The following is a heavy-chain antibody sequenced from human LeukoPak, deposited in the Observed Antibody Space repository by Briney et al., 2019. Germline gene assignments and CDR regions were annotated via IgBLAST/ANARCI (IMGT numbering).Heavy chain of an antibody. D-gene: IGHD3-10*01. V-gene: IGHV3-74*01. CDR3: AKAATYFYGSVTYDWFES. J-gene: IGHJ5*01. Sequence: GGSLRLSCAASGFTFSTFAMIWVRQIPGKGLMWVSRIESNGLTLYADSVRDRFTISRDNGKDTIYLQMNSLRVDDTAIYYCAKAATYFYGSVTYDWFESWGQGTLVTVSS. CDR2: IESNGLT. CDR1: GFTFSTFA.